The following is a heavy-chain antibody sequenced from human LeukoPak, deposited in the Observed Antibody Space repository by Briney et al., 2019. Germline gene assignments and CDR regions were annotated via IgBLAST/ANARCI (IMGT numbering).Heavy chain of an antibody. V-gene: IGHV4-34*01. CDR3: ARSLRGRWFDP. J-gene: IGHJ5*02. Sequence: SETLSLTCAVYGGSFSGYYWSWIRQPPGKGLEWIGEINHSGSTNYNPSLKSRVTISVDTSKNQFSLKLSSVTAADTAVYYCARSLRGRWFDPWGQGTLVSVSS. CDR1: GGSFSGYY. CDR2: INHSGST.